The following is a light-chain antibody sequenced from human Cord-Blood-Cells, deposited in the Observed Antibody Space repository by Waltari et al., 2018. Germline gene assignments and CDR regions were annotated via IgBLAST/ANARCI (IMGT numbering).Light chain of an antibody. CDR2: EGS. CDR3: CSYAGSSTLV. J-gene: IGLJ3*02. CDR1: SSAVGSYNL. Sequence: QSALTQPASVSGSPGQSITISCTGTSSAVGSYNLVSWYQQHPGKAPKLMFYEGSKRLSGVSNRFSGSKSGNTASLTISGLQAEDEADYYCCSYAGSSTLVFGGGTKLTVL. V-gene: IGLV2-23*01.